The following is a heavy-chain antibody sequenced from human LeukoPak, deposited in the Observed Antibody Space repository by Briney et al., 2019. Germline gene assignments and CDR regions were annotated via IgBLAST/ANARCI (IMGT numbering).Heavy chain of an antibody. V-gene: IGHV4-34*01. J-gene: IGHJ5*02. CDR2: INHSGTT. CDR3: ATLNRDKIVGAT. Sequence: SETLSLTCTVSGGSISSYYWSWIRQPPGKGLEWIGEINHSGTTNYNPSLKSRVTISVDTSKNQFSLKLTSVTAADTAVYYCATLNRDKIVGATWGQGTLVTVSS. D-gene: IGHD1-26*01. CDR1: GGSISSYY.